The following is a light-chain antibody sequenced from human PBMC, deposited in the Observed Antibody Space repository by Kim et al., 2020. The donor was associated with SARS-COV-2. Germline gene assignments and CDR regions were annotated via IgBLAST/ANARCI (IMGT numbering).Light chain of an antibody. Sequence: ELTQPPSASGPPGQRVTITCSGSSSNIRSNTVNWYQPLPGTAPELLIYCNKQRPSGVPDRFSGSKSGTTASMAISGLQSEDEADYYCAVCDDSLWVFGGGTQLTVL. CDR1: SSNIRSNT. V-gene: IGLV1-44*01. J-gene: IGLJ3*02. CDR3: AVCDDSLWV. CDR2: CNK.